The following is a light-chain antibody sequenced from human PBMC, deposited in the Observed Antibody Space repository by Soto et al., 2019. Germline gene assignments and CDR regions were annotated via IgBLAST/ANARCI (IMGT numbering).Light chain of an antibody. CDR1: HGIKSY. J-gene: IGKJ5*01. CDR2: AAS. Sequence: IQLTQSPSSLSEFVGYRVTITCRASHGIKSYLAWYQQKTGKAPKLLIYAASTLQSGVPSRFSGRGSGTEFTLTISSRQPDDFATYYCQQVTTYPITFGQGTRLEIE. CDR3: QQVTTYPIT. V-gene: IGKV1-9*01.